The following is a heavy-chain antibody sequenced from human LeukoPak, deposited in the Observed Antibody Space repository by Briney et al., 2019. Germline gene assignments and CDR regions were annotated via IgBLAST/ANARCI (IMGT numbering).Heavy chain of an antibody. CDR3: ARVPNWNHRGVFAY. D-gene: IGHD1-14*01. J-gene: IGHJ4*02. V-gene: IGHV4-39*01. CDR2: IYYSGST. Sequence: SETLSLTCTVSGGSISSSSYYWGWIRQPPGKGLEWIGSIYYSGSTYYNPSLKSRVTISVDTSKNQFSLKLSSVTAADTAVYYCARVPNWNHRGVFAYWGREPWSPSPQ. CDR1: GGSISSSSYY.